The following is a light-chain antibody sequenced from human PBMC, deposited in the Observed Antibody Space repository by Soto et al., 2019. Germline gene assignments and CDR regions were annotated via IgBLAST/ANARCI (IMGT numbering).Light chain of an antibody. Sequence: EKVMTQSPATLSVSPGERATLSCRASQSVNSNLAWYQQKPGQAPRLLLYGASTRATGIPARFSGSASGTEFTLTISILQSEDSAVYYCQQYNDWPLTFGGGTKVDSK. V-gene: IGKV3-15*01. CDR1: QSVNSN. CDR2: GAS. J-gene: IGKJ4*01. CDR3: QQYNDWPLT.